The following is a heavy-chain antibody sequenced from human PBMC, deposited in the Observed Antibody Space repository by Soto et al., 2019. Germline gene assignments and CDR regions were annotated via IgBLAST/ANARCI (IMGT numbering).Heavy chain of an antibody. D-gene: IGHD2-8*01. CDR1: GGSISSGGYY. J-gene: IGHJ4*02. V-gene: IGHV4-31*03. CDR2: IYYSGST. CDR3: AGKPNALSYFDY. Sequence: SETLSLTCTVSGGSISSGGYYWSWIRQHPGKGLEWIGYIYYSGSTYYNPSPKSRITIPVDTSQNQFSLKLSSVTAADTAVSFCAGKPNALSYFDYWGQGALVTVSS.